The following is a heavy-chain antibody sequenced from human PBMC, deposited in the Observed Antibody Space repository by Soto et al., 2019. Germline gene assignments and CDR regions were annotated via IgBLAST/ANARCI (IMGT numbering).Heavy chain of an antibody. D-gene: IGHD2-2*02. J-gene: IGHJ6*02. V-gene: IGHV1-18*01. Sequence: ASVKVSCKASGYTFTSYCISWVLQAPVQVLEWVAGIIAYNGNTNYAQKLQGRVTMTTDTSTSTAYMELRSLRSDDTAVYYCARDGNCSSTSCYSWDYYYYSGMDVWGQGTTVTVSS. CDR3: ARDGNCSSTSCYSWDYYYYSGMDV. CDR1: GYTFTSYC. CDR2: IIAYNGNT.